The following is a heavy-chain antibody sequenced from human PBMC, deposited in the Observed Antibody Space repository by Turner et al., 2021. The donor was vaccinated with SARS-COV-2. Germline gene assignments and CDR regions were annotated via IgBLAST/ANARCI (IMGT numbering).Heavy chain of an antibody. Sequence: QVQLEESGPGLVKPSETLSLTCTVSGCTISSSTYHWGWIRQPPGKGLEWIGSIYYSGTTYYNPSLNSRVTISVDTSKNQFSLKLTSVTAIDTAVYYCARRRGRDGYTRNWYFDLWGRGTLVTVSS. CDR2: IYYSGTT. CDR3: ARRRGRDGYTRNWYFDL. CDR1: GCTISSSTYH. D-gene: IGHD2-2*02. V-gene: IGHV4-39*01. J-gene: IGHJ2*01.